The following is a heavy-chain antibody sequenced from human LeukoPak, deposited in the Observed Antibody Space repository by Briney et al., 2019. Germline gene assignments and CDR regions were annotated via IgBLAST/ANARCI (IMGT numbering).Heavy chain of an antibody. J-gene: IGHJ4*02. CDR3: ARVMGRYCSSTSCYVAY. V-gene: IGHV3-30*04. CDR1: GFTFSSYA. CDR2: ISYDGSNK. D-gene: IGHD2-2*01. Sequence: GGSLRLSCAASGFTFSSYAMHWVRQAPGKGLEWVAVISYDGSNKYYADSVKGRFTISRDNSKNTLYLQMNSLRPEDTAVYYCARVMGRYCSSTSCYVAYWGQGTLVTVSS.